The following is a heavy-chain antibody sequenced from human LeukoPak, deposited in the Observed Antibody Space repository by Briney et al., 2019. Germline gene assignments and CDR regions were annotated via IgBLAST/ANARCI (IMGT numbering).Heavy chain of an antibody. CDR2: INPNSGGT. CDR1: GYTFTGYY. D-gene: IGHD2-21*02. CDR3: ARPYCGGDCNFDY. Sequence: GASVKVSCKASGYTFTGYYMHWVRQAPGQGLEWMGRINPNSGGTNYAQKFQGRVTMTRDTSSSTAYMELSRLRSDYTAVYYCARPYCGGDCNFDYWGQGALVTVSS. J-gene: IGHJ4*02. V-gene: IGHV1-2*06.